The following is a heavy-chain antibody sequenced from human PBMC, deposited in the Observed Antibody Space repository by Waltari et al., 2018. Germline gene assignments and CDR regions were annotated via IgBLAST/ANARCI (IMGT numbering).Heavy chain of an antibody. CDR1: GGSISGFS. J-gene: IGHJ5*02. CDR3: ARGGGGDWEWFDP. V-gene: IGHV4-59*01. D-gene: IGHD2-21*02. CDR2: NYYPGST. Sequence: QVQLQESGPSLLKPSETLSLICTVSGGSISGFSWSWVRQPPGKGLDWLGYNYYPGSTNFNPSLKSRVTMSVDTSKNQFSLKLGSVTAADTAFYYCARGGGGDWEWFDPWGQGTLVTVSS.